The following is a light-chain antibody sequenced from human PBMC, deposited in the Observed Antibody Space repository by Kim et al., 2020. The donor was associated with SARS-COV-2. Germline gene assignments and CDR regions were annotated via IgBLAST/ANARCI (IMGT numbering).Light chain of an antibody. Sequence: EIVLTQSPGTLSLSPGERGSLSCRASQSIPSNFLAWYQQKPGQAPRLLIFGSSYRATDIPDRFSGSGSGTDFTLTISRLEPEDFAMYYCQQYGRSPVTFGQGTKVDIK. J-gene: IGKJ1*01. V-gene: IGKV3-20*01. CDR3: QQYGRSPVT. CDR1: QSIPSNF. CDR2: GSS.